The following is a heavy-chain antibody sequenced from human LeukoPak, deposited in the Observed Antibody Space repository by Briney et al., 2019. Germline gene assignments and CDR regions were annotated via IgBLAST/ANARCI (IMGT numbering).Heavy chain of an antibody. CDR1: GFIFSNYA. J-gene: IGHJ4*02. CDR3: AREMTIITYSFDS. D-gene: IGHD5-24*01. CDR2: ISETGGTI. V-gene: IGHV3-23*01. Sequence: GGSLRLSCAASGFIFSNYAMSWVRQAPGKGLEWVSAISETGGTIHYADSVRGRFIISRDNSKNTLYLQMNSLRAEDTAVYYCAREMTIITYSFDSWGQGTLVTVSS.